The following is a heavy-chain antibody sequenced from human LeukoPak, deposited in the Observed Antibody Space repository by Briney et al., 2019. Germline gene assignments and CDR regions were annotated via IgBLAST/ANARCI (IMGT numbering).Heavy chain of an antibody. CDR2: ISGSGGST. CDR3: AKPPLYYDFWSGHYAIFDY. Sequence: GGSLRLSCAASGFTFSIYAMSWVRQAPGKGLEWVSAISGSGGSTYYADSVKGRFTISRDNSKNTLYLQMNSLRAEDTAVYYCAKPPLYYDFWSGHYAIFDYWGQGTLVTVSS. V-gene: IGHV3-23*01. CDR1: GFTFSIYA. J-gene: IGHJ4*02. D-gene: IGHD3-3*01.